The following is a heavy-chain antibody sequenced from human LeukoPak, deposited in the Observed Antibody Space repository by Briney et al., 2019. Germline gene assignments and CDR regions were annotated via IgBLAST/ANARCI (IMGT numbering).Heavy chain of an antibody. Sequence: PGGSLRLSCTASGFTFGDYAMSWVRQAPGKGLEWVGFIRSKAYGGTTEYAASVKGRFTISRDDSKSIAYLQMNSLKTEDTAVYYCTRVLSLGLIDYWGQGTLVTVSS. D-gene: IGHD3-16*02. CDR1: GFTFGDYA. CDR2: IRSKAYGGTT. V-gene: IGHV3-49*04. CDR3: TRVLSLGLIDY. J-gene: IGHJ4*02.